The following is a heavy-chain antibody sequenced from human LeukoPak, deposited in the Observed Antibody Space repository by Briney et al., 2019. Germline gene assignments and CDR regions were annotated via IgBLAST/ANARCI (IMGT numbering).Heavy chain of an antibody. V-gene: IGHV3-48*03. J-gene: IGHJ4*02. CDR3: AKDLLRWSFDY. Sequence: GGSLRLSCAASGFTFSSYEMNLVRQAPGKGLEWVSYISSSGSTIYYADSVKGRFTISRDKSKNTLYLQMNSLRADDTAVYYCAKDLLRWSFDYWGQGTLVTVSS. CDR2: ISSSGSTI. CDR1: GFTFSSYE. D-gene: IGHD2-21*01.